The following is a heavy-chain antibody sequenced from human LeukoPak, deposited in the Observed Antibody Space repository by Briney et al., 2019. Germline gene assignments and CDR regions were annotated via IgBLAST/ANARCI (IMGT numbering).Heavy chain of an antibody. CDR1: GFALRTRGRG. CDR3: ARSFSDPGMAFDY. CDR2: IDWVDDK. V-gene: IGHV2-70*01. Sequence: SGPTLAHPPQPLTLTCTFSGFALRTRGRGVSWIRQSPGKALEWLPHIDWVDDKYYSTSLKTRLTISKDTSKNQVVLAMTNMDPVDTATYYCARSFSDPGMAFDYGGQGTLVTVSS. D-gene: IGHD3-3*02. J-gene: IGHJ4*02.